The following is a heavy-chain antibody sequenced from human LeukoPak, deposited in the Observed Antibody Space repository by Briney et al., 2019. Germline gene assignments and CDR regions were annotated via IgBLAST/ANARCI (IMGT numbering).Heavy chain of an antibody. J-gene: IGHJ4*02. V-gene: IGHV1-46*01. Sequence: ASVKVSCKASGGTFSSYAISWVRQAPGQGLEWMGIINPSGGSTSYAQKFQGRVTMTRDTSTSTVYMELSSLRSEDTAVYYCARGRGDDILTGYYYWGQGTLVTVSS. CDR3: ARGRGDDILTGYYY. CDR1: GGTFSSYA. CDR2: INPSGGST. D-gene: IGHD3-9*01.